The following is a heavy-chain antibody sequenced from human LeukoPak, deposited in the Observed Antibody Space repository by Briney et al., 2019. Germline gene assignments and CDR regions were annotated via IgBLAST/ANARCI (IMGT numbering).Heavy chain of an antibody. CDR2: MSYDGSHI. CDR3: AKDLEPSLKSYYYYSHWLVV. J-gene: IGHJ6*02. V-gene: IGHV3-30*18. Sequence: GGSLTLSCPPSRFSLNTYAMHWVRQAPHSGLEWLALMSYDGSHIHYADYARGRFTISRDNSKSALYLQMTHLISEDTAVYYCAKDLEPSLKSYYYYSHWLVVWGQGATVTVSS. D-gene: IGHD3-22*01. CDR1: RFSLNTYA.